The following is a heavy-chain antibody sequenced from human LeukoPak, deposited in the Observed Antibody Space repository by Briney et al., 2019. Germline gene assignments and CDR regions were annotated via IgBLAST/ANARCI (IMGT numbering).Heavy chain of an antibody. J-gene: IGHJ5*02. Sequence: SETLSLNCAVSGGSVNSGSYYWSWIRQHPGKGLEWIGDIYYSGSTNYNPSLKSRVTISVDTSKNQFSLKLSSVTAADTAVYYCARAIRFYGDYENWFDPWGQGTLVTVSS. V-gene: IGHV4-61*01. CDR3: ARAIRFYGDYENWFDP. D-gene: IGHD4-17*01. CDR2: IYYSGST. CDR1: GGSVNSGSYY.